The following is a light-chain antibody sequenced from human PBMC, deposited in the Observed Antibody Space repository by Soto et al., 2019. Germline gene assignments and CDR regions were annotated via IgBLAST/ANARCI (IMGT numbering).Light chain of an antibody. V-gene: IGLV2-8*01. CDR3: GSYAGSSPYV. J-gene: IGLJ1*01. Sequence: QSALTQPPSASGSPGQSVTISCTGTSTDVGGDNYVSWYQQHPGKAPKLMIYEVSKRPSGVPDRFSGSKSGNTASLTVSGLQYEDEADYYCGSYAGSSPYVFGTGTKLTVL. CDR2: EVS. CDR1: STDVGGDNY.